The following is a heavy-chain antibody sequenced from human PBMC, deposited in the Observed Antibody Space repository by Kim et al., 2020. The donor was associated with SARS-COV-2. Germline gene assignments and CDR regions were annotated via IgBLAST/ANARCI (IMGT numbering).Heavy chain of an antibody. D-gene: IGHD1-26*01. J-gene: IGHJ4*02. V-gene: IGHV1-69*01. Sequence: QKFQGRGTITADESTRTAYMEMRSLRSEDTAVYYCARPSMDSGSYRAFDYWGQGTLVTVSS. CDR3: ARPSMDSGSYRAFDY.